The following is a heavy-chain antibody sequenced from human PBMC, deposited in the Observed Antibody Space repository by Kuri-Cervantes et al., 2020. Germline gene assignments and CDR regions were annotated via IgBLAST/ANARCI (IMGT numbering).Heavy chain of an antibody. CDR2: IYYSGST. CDR3: ARDRFGELFHYYYYGMDV. V-gene: IGHV4-39*07. Sequence: ESLKISCTVSGGSISSSSYYWGWISQPPGKGLGWIGSIYYSGSTYYNPSLKSRVTISVDTSKNQFSLKLSSVTAADTAVYYCARDRFGELFHYYYYGMDVWGQGTTVTVSS. J-gene: IGHJ6*02. D-gene: IGHD3-10*01. CDR1: GGSISSSSYY.